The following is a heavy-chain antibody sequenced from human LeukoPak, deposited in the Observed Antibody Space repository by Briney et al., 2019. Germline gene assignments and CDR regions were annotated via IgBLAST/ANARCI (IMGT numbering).Heavy chain of an antibody. CDR2: IYYSGST. V-gene: IGHV4-39*02. J-gene: IGHJ6*02. CDR3: ARHTYYDYGMDV. CDR1: GGSISSGTYY. Sequence: SETLALTCTVSGGSISSGTYYWGWIRQPPGKGLEWIGSIYYSGSTYYNPSLKSRVTISIDTSKNHFSLKLSSVTAADTAVYFCARHTYYDYGMDVWGQGTTVTVSS.